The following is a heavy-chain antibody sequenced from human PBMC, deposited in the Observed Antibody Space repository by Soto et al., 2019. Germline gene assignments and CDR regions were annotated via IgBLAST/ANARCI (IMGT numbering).Heavy chain of an antibody. Sequence: SVTVSCTASGGTFSSSAISWVLQATGQRLDWMGGIIPIFGTANYAQKLHGRVLLTADTSTSTAYKEQSSLRSEDTDVYYCARDRDWNYDNEYYDRMDAWGHGNRVTVSS. CDR1: GGTFSSSA. V-gene: IGHV1-69*06. CDR2: IIPIFGTA. J-gene: IGHJ6*02. D-gene: IGHD1-7*01. CDR3: ARDRDWNYDNEYYDRMDA.